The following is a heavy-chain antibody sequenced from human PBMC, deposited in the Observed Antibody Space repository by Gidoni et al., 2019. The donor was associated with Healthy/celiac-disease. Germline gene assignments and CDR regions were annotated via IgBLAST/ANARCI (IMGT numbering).Heavy chain of an antibody. J-gene: IGHJ6*02. CDR1: GFTFSSYS. Sequence: EVQLVESGGGWVQPGGSLRRSCAASGFTFSSYSMNWVRQASGKGLEWVSYISISSITIYYADSVKGRFTISRDNAKNSLYLQMNSLRAEDTAVYYCARSRGMDVWGQGTTVTVSS. V-gene: IGHV3-48*01. CDR2: ISISSITI. CDR3: ARSRGMDV.